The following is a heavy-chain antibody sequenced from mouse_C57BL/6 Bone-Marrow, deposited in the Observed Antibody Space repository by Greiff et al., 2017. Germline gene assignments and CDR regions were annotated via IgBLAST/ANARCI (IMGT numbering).Heavy chain of an antibody. CDR3: TSVISAWFAY. Sequence: VQLQQSGAELVRPGASVKLSCTASGFNIKDDYMTWVKQRPEQGLEWIGWIDPENGDTDYASKFQGKATITADTSSNTASLQLSSVTSEDTAVYYCTSVISAWFAYWGQGTLVTVSA. CDR2: IDPENGDT. V-gene: IGHV14-4*01. D-gene: IGHD2-4*01. CDR1: GFNIKDDY. J-gene: IGHJ3*01.